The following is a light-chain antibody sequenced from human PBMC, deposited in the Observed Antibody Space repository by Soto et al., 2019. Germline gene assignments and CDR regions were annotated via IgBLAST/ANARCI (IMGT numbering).Light chain of an antibody. V-gene: IGKV4-1*01. CDR1: QSVLYSSNNKNY. CDR2: WAS. J-gene: IGKJ1*01. CDR3: QQYYSTPRT. Sequence: DIVMTQSPDSLAVSLGERATINCKSSQSVLYSSNNKNYLAWYQQKPGQPPKLLIYWASSRESWFPDRFSGSGSGKDFALTISSLQAEDVAVYYCQQYYSTPRTFGQGTKVEIK.